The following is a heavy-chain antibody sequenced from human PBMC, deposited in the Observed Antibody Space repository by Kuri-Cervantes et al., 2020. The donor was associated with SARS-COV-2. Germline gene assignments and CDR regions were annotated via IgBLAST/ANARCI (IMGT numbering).Heavy chain of an antibody. CDR3: ARVGPLWFGELLV. V-gene: IGHV3-30*02. D-gene: IGHD3-10*01. CDR1: GFTFSSYG. CDR2: IHYDGSNQ. J-gene: IGHJ6*04. Sequence: GESLKISCAASGFTFSSYGMHWVRQAPGKGLEWVAFIHYDGSNQYYADSVKGRFTISRDNSKNTLYLQMSTLRAEDTAVYYCARVGPLWFGELLVWGKGTTVTVSS.